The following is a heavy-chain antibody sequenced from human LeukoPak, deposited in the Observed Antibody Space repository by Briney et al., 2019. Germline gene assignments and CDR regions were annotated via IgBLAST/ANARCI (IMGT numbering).Heavy chain of an antibody. CDR2: INPNSGAT. CDR3: ARGGQPYYYYMDV. V-gene: IGHV1-2*02. Sequence: GASVKVSCKASGYTFTGYYMHWVRQAPGQGLEWMGWINPNSGATNYAQKLQGRVTMTTDTSTSTAYMELRSLRSDDTAVYYCARGGQPYYYYMDVWGKGTTVTVSS. CDR1: GYTFTGYY. J-gene: IGHJ6*03.